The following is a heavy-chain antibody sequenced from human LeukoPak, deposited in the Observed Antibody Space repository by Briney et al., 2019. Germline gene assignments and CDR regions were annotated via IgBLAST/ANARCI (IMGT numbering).Heavy chain of an antibody. V-gene: IGHV3-7*03. CDR1: GFTFRSYW. CDR3: ARRYFDY. Sequence: GGSLRLSCAASGFTFRSYWMSWVRQAPGKGLEWVANIKEDGSEKYCVDSVKGRFTISRDNAKNSLYLQMNSLRAEDTAVYYCARRYFDYWGQGTLVTVSS. J-gene: IGHJ4*02. CDR2: IKEDGSEK.